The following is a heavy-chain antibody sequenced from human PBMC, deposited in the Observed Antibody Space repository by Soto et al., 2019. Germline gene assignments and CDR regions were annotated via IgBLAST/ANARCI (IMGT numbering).Heavy chain of an antibody. CDR1: GGTFSSYA. CDR3: ARGRAGSSWSPFDY. CDR2: IIPIFGTA. Sequence: SVKVSSKASGGTFSSYAISWVRQAPGQGLEWMGGIIPIFGTANYAQKFQGRVTITADESTSTAYMELSSLRSEDTAVYYCARGRAGSSWSPFDYWGQGTLVIVSS. J-gene: IGHJ4*02. V-gene: IGHV1-69*13. D-gene: IGHD6-13*01.